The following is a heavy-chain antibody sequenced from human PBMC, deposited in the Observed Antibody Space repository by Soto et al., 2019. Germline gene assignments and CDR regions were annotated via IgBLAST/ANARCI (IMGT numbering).Heavy chain of an antibody. J-gene: IGHJ4*02. CDR1: GFTFSDYY. V-gene: IGHV3-11*01. CDR3: ARVGSTLAAGTPDY. Sequence: GESLKISCAASGFTFSDYYMSWFRQAPGKGLEWVSYISGSGSTTHDADSVKGRFTISRDNAKNSLYLQMNSLRAEDTAVYYCARVGSTLAAGTPDYWGQGTLVTVSS. D-gene: IGHD6-13*01. CDR2: ISGSGSTT.